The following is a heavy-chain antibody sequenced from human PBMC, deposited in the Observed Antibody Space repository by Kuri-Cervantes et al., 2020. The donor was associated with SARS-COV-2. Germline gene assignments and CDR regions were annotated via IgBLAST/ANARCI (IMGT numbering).Heavy chain of an antibody. V-gene: IGHV3-53*05. CDR2: IYSGGST. D-gene: IGHD5-18*01. Sequence: GESLKISCAASGFTVSSNYMSWVRQAPGKGLEWVSVIYSGGSTYYADSVKGRFTISRDNSKNTLYLQMNSLRAEDTAVYYCAKVIKGGYSYDTDKIHNWFDPWGQGTLVTVSS. CDR3: AKVIKGGYSYDTDKIHNWFDP. CDR1: GFTVSSNY. J-gene: IGHJ5*02.